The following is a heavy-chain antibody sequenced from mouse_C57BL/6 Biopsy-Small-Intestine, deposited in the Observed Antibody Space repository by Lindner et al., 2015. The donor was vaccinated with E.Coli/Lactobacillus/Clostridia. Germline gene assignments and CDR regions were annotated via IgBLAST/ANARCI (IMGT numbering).Heavy chain of an antibody. J-gene: IGHJ1*01. CDR3: ARRGRDNRGWQGFDAFDV. CDR1: GGTFSSYS. CDR2: VNTYTGAS. V-gene: IGHV1S20*02. Sequence: SVKVSCKASGGTFSSYSISWVRQAPGQGLEWMGWVNTYTGASKYVEKFQGRITLTSETSTNTVHMEMRSLRFDDTAVYFCARRGRDNRGWQGFDAFDVWGQGSQVTVSS. D-gene: IGHD1-3*01.